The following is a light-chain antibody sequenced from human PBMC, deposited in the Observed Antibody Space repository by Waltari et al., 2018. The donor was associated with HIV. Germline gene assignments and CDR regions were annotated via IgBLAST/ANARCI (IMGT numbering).Light chain of an antibody. J-gene: IGKJ1*01. CDR2: AAS. CDR3: QQSYSTPQT. CDR1: QNIRKY. V-gene: IGKV1-39*01. Sequence: DIQMTQSPSSLSASVGDRVTINCRASQNIRKYLNWYQQKPGKTPELLVFAASNLQSVVPSRVRGSGSGTDFTLTISSLQREDFATYYCQQSYSTPQTFGQGTKVEIK.